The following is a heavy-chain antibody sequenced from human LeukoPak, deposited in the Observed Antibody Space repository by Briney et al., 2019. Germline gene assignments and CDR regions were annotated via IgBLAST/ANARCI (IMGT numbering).Heavy chain of an antibody. Sequence: SETLSLTCTVSGGSTSSSYWCWIRQPPGKGLEWIGYIYYSGSTNYNPSFKSRVAISVDTSKNQFSLKLSSVTAADTAVYYCATWGIAVAGTFDYWGQGTLVTVST. CDR1: GGSTSSSY. CDR2: IYYSGST. D-gene: IGHD6-19*01. J-gene: IGHJ4*02. CDR3: ATWGIAVAGTFDY. V-gene: IGHV4-59*08.